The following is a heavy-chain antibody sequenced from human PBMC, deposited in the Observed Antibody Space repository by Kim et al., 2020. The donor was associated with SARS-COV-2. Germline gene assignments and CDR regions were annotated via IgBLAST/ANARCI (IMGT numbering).Heavy chain of an antibody. CDR2: IYYSGST. CDR3: ARGSEGYSSGWYVDY. D-gene: IGHD6-19*01. CDR1: GGSISSYY. Sequence: SETLSLTCTVSGGSISSYYWSWIRQPPGKGLEWIGYIYYSGSTNYNPSLRSRVTISVDTSKNQFSLKLSSVTAADTAVYYCARGSEGYSSGWYVDYWGQGTLVTVSS. V-gene: IGHV4-59*01. J-gene: IGHJ4*02.